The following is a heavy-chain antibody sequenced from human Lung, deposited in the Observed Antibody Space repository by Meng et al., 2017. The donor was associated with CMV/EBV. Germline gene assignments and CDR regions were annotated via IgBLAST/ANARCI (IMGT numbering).Heavy chain of an antibody. CDR3: AKDLSFSGWYGNAFDI. CDR2: ISYDGSNK. V-gene: IGHV3-30*04. Sequence: GGSLRLSCAASGFTFSSYAMPWVRQAPGKGLEWVAVISYDGSNKYYAASVKGRFTISRDNSKNPLYLQMNSLRAEDTAVYYCAKDLSFSGWYGNAFDIWGQGTLVTVSS. D-gene: IGHD6-19*01. CDR1: GFTFSSYA. J-gene: IGHJ3*02.